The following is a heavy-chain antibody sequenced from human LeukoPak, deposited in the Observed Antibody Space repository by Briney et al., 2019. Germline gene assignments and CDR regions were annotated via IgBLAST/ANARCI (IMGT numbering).Heavy chain of an antibody. D-gene: IGHD3-3*01. CDR1: GGTFSSYT. CDR3: ARATSITIFGVVPTD. V-gene: IGHV1-69*02. J-gene: IGHJ4*02. CDR2: SIPILGIA. Sequence: LVKVSCKXSGGTFSSYTISWVRQAPGQGLEWMGRSIPILGIANYAQKFQGRVTITADKSTSTAYMELSSLRSEDTAVYYCARATSITIFGVVPTDWGQGTLVTVSS.